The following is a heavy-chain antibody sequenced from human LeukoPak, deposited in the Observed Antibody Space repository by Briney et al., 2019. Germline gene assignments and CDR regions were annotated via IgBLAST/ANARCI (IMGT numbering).Heavy chain of an antibody. Sequence: GGSLRLSCAASGFTFSSYAMSWVHQAPGKGLEWVSAISGSGGSTYYADSVKGRFTISRDNSKNTLFLQMNSLRAEDTAVYYCAKSDYGDYFDFWGQGTLVTVSS. D-gene: IGHD4-17*01. J-gene: IGHJ4*02. CDR3: AKSDYGDYFDF. CDR2: ISGSGGST. CDR1: GFTFSSYA. V-gene: IGHV3-23*01.